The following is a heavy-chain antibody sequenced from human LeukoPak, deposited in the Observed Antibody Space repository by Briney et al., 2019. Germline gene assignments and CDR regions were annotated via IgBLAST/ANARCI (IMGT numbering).Heavy chain of an antibody. J-gene: IGHJ4*02. CDR2: SIPIFGTA. V-gene: IGHV1-69*13. CDR3: AREGTTGYFDY. CDR1: GGTFSSYA. Sequence: SVKVSCKASGGTFSSYAISWVRQAPGQGLEWMGGSIPIFGTANYAQKFQGRVTITADESTSTAYTELSSLRSEDTAVYCCAREGTTGYFDYWGQGTLVTVSS. D-gene: IGHD1-1*01.